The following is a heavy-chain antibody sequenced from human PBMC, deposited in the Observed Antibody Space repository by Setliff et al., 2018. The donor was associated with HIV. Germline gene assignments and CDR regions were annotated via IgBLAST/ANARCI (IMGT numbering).Heavy chain of an antibody. CDR1: GGSVSTGNYY. CDR2: IFYSGST. J-gene: IGHJ5*02. Sequence: SETLSLTCTVSGGSVSTGNYYWNWIRLPPGKGLEWIGYIFYSGSTNYNPSLKSRVTISVDTSKNQFSLRLNSVTAADTAMYHCARDRSSGWSKDWFDTWGQGILVTVSS. V-gene: IGHV4-61*01. D-gene: IGHD6-19*01. CDR3: ARDRSSGWSKDWFDT.